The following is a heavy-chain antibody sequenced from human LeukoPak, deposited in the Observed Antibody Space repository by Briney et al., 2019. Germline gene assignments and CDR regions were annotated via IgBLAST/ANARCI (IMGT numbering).Heavy chain of an antibody. CDR2: INPNSGGT. CDR1: GYTFTGYY. J-gene: IGHJ3*02. Sequence: ASVKVSCKASGYTFTGYYMHWVRQAPGQGLEWMGWINPNSGGTNYAQKFQGWVTMTRDTSISTAYMELSRLRSDDTAVYYCARERPGMRGAFDIWGQGTMVTVSS. V-gene: IGHV1-2*04. CDR3: ARERPGMRGAFDI. D-gene: IGHD3-10*01.